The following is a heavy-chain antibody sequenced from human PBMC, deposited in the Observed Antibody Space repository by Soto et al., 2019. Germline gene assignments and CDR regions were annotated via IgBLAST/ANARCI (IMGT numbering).Heavy chain of an antibody. D-gene: IGHD6-19*01. Sequence: QVQLQESGPGLVKPSQTLSLTCTVSGGSISGGGYYWNWIRQHPGKRLEWIGYIYYTGSTFYNPSLKSRVTMSVATSKNQVSLKLSSVTAADTAVYSCARDLVVAARPGYLETWGPGILVTVSS. J-gene: IGHJ5*02. CDR2: IYYTGST. CDR1: GGSISGGGYY. CDR3: ARDLVVAARPGYLET. V-gene: IGHV4-31*03.